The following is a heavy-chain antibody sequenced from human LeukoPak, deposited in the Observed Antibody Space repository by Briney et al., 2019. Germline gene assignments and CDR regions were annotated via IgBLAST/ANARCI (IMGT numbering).Heavy chain of an antibody. D-gene: IGHD2-21*02. Sequence: PGGSLRLSCAASGFTFSVYYMSWIRQAPGGGLEWVSYISSSGSTIYYADPVQGRFTISRDNAKNSLYLQMHSLRAEDTAVYYCARDRARRDLGGGMDVWGQGTTVTVSS. CDR1: GFTFSVYY. V-gene: IGHV3-11*01. J-gene: IGHJ6*02. CDR3: ARDRARRDLGGGMDV. CDR2: ISSSGSTI.